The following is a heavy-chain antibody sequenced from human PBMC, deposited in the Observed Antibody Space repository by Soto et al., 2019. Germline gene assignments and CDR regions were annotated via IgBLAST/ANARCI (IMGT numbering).Heavy chain of an antibody. CDR2: IYYSGST. CDR1: GGSISSYY. Sequence: PSETLSLTCTVSGGSISSYYWSWIRQPPGKGLEWIGYIYYSGSTNYNPSLKSRVTISVDTSKNQFSLKLSSVTAADTAVFYCARDSHMVRGINWFDPWGQGTLVTVSS. V-gene: IGHV4-59*12. D-gene: IGHD3-10*01. J-gene: IGHJ5*02. CDR3: ARDSHMVRGINWFDP.